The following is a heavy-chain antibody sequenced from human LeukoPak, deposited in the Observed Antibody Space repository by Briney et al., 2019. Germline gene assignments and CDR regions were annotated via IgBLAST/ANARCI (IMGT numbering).Heavy chain of an antibody. V-gene: IGHV1-18*04. CDR2: IGAYNGNT. D-gene: IGHD6-19*01. J-gene: IGHJ6*02. Sequence: ASVKVSCKASGYTFTSYGISWVRQAPGQGLEWMGWIGAYNGNTNYAQKLQGRVTMTTDTSTSTAYMDLRRLRSDDTAVYYCARDSQQWLVSPLSYYYGMDVWGQGTTVTVSS. CDR1: GYTFTSYG. CDR3: ARDSQQWLVSPLSYYYGMDV.